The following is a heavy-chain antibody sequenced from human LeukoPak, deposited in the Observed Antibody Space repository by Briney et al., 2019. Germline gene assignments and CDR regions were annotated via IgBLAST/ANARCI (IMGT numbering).Heavy chain of an antibody. Sequence: ASVKVSCKASGGTFSSYAISWVRQAPGQGLEWMGGIIPIFGTANYAQKFQGRVTITTDESTSTAYMELSSLRSEDTAVYYCARDGSRGLDYLDHYYYYYMDVWGKGTTVTVSS. J-gene: IGHJ6*03. CDR3: ARDGSRGLDYLDHYYYYYMDV. V-gene: IGHV1-69*05. D-gene: IGHD2-2*01. CDR1: GGTFSSYA. CDR2: IIPIFGTA.